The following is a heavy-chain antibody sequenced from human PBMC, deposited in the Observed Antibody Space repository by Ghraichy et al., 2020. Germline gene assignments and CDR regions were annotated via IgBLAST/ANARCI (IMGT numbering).Heavy chain of an antibody. J-gene: IGHJ4*02. CDR2: ISGSGGSP. Sequence: GESLNISCAASGFTFSSYAMSWVRQAPGKGLEWVSAISGSGGSPYYADSVKGRFTISRDNSKNTLYLQMNSLRAEDTAVYYCAKGTAMIVVVTYFDYWGQGTLVTVSS. CDR3: AKGTAMIVVVTYFDY. D-gene: IGHD3-22*01. V-gene: IGHV3-23*01. CDR1: GFTFSSYA.